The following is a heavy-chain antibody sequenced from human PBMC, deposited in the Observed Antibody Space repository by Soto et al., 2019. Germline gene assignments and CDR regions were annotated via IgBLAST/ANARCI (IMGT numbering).Heavy chain of an antibody. CDR2: INHSGST. CDR1: GGSFSGYY. D-gene: IGHD2-15*01. CDR3: ARGYCSGGSCYHSEARGLDY. V-gene: IGHV4-34*01. J-gene: IGHJ4*02. Sequence: SETLSLTCAVYGGSFSGYYWSWIRQPPGKGLEWIGEINHSGSTNYNPSLKSRVTISVDTSKNQFSLKLSSVIAEDTAVYYCARGYCSGGSCYHSEARGLDYWGQGTLVTVSS.